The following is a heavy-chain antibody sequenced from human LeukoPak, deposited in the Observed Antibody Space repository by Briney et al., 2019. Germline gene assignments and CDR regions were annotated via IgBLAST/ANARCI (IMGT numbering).Heavy chain of an antibody. D-gene: IGHD3-22*01. CDR2: IIPIFGTA. J-gene: IGHJ4*02. CDR3: ARDYYDSSGYYYFDY. CDR1: GGTFSSYA. Sequence: SVKVSCKASGGTFSSYAISWVRQAPGQGLEWMGRIIPIFGTANYAQKVQGRVTITTDESTSTAYMELSSLRSEDAAVYYCARDYYDSSGYYYFDYWGQGTLVTVSS. V-gene: IGHV1-69*05.